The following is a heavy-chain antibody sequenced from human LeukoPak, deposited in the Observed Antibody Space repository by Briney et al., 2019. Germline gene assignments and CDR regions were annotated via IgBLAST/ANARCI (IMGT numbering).Heavy chain of an antibody. V-gene: IGHV3-74*01. CDR2: IKNDGSSS. CDR1: GFTFSSYFW. D-gene: IGHD4-23*01. CDR3: VRDLDLGGYSSFEY. J-gene: IGHJ4*02. Sequence: GGSLRLSCAASGFTFSSYFWMHWVRQAQGKGLVWVSRIKNDGSSSTYADSVKGRFTISRDNAKNSLYLQMNTLRAEDTAVYYCVRDLDLGGYSSFEYWGQGALVTVSS.